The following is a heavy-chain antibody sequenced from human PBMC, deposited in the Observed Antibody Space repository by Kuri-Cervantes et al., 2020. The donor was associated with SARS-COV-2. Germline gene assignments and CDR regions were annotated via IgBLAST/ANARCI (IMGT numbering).Heavy chain of an antibody. CDR1: GFSFSDYY. V-gene: IGHV3-11*04. J-gene: IGHJ4*02. Sequence: LSLTCAASGFSFSDYYMMWVRQAPGKGLQWVSYISDRGTTTYYADSVKGRFTISRDNAKNTLFLQMSNLRADDTAVYYCAREREVFGDFWGQGTLVTVSS. D-gene: IGHD3-16*01. CDR3: AREREVFGDF. CDR2: ISDRGTTT.